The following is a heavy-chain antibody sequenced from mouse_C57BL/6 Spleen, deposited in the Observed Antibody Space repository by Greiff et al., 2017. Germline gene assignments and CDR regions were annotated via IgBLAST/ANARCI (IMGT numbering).Heavy chain of an antibody. V-gene: IGHV1-78*01. J-gene: IGHJ1*03. D-gene: IGHD1-1*01. CDR3: ARADYYYGSRGDVDV. CDR1: GYTFTDHT. Sequence: VKLQQSDAELVKPGASVKISCKVSGYTFTDHTIHWMKQRPEQGLEWIGYIYPRDGSTKYNEKFKGKATLTADKSSSTAYMQLNSLTSEDSAVYCGARADYYYGSRGDVDVWGTGTTVTVSS. CDR2: IYPRDGST.